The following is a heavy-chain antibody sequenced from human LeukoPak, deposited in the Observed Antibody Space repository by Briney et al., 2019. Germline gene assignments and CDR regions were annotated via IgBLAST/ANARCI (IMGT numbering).Heavy chain of an antibody. CDR1: GNSITSAGYY. V-gene: IGHV4-31*03. Sequence: SETLSLTCTVSGNSITSAGYYWSWIRQHPGKGLEWIGYIYYTGNTNYNPSLKSRITISIDTSNSQFSLKLSSVTAADTAVYYWARGLRGGPYGSNSYFPYYFDYWGQGTLVTVSS. D-gene: IGHD3-10*01. CDR2: IYYTGNT. CDR3: ARGLRGGPYGSNSYFPYYFDY. J-gene: IGHJ4*02.